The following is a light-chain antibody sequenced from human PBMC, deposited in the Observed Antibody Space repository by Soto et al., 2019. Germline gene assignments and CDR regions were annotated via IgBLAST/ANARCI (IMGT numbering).Light chain of an antibody. Sequence: DIVLTQSPGTLSLSPGERATLSCRASQSVSSNFLAWSQQKPGQAPRLLIYAASSRATGIPDRFSGSGSGTDFTLSISRLEPEDFAVYYCQQYGSSPRTFGQGTKVDIK. J-gene: IGKJ1*01. CDR2: AAS. CDR3: QQYGSSPRT. V-gene: IGKV3-20*01. CDR1: QSVSSNF.